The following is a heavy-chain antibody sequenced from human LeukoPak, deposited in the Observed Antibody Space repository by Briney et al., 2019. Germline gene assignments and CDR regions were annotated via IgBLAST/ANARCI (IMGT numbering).Heavy chain of an antibody. D-gene: IGHD3-10*01. V-gene: IGHV1-69*05. CDR1: GCTFSSYA. CDR3: ARVVTMVRGAYTDV. J-gene: IGHJ6*03. Sequence: SVTVSCKASGCTFSSYAISWVRQAPGQGLEWMGGIIPIFGTANYAQKFQGRVTITTDESTSPAYMELSSLRSEDPAVYSCARVVTMVRGAYTDVWGKGTTVTVSS. CDR2: IIPIFGTA.